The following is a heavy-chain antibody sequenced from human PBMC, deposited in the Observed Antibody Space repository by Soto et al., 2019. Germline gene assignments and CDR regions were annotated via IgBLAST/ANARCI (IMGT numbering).Heavy chain of an antibody. CDR1: GFIVSHNY. CDR2: IYSSGAT. D-gene: IGHD5-18*01. J-gene: IGHJ4*02. CDR3: AKESSGYNYGFYNYFDY. V-gene: IGHV3-53*01. Sequence: EVQLVESGGGLIQPGGSLRLSCIPSGFIVSHNYMSWVRQAPGTGLEWVSVIYSSGATYYADSVKGRFTISRDDSKNMVYLQMNSLRAEDTAVYHCAKESSGYNYGFYNYFDYWGQGTLVTVSS.